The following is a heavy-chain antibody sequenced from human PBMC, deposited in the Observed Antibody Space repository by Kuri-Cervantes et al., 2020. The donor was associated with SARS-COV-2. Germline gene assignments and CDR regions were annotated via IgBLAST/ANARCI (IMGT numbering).Heavy chain of an antibody. J-gene: IGHJ4*02. V-gene: IGHV1-69*13. CDR3: ARIASSLGLDF. Sequence: SVKVSCKASGGTYSSYAISWVRQAPGQGLGWMGRIVPISHTTYYAQKLQGRVTITADESTSTVHMELSSLRSEDTAIYYCARIASSLGLDFWGQGTLVTVSS. CDR2: IVPISHTT. CDR1: GGTYSSYA. D-gene: IGHD3-16*01.